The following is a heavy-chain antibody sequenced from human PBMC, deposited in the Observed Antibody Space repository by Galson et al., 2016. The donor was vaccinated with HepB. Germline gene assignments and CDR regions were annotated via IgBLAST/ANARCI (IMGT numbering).Heavy chain of an antibody. Sequence: QKVQGRVTLTTDASTSTAYIELRSLRSDDTAVYYCARDKRHGLDVWGQGTTVTVSS. V-gene: IGHV1-18*01. J-gene: IGHJ6*02. D-gene: IGHD1-1*01. CDR3: ARDKRHGLDV.